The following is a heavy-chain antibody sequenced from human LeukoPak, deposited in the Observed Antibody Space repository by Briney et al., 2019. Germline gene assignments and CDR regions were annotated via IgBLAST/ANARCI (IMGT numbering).Heavy chain of an antibody. J-gene: IGHJ5*02. V-gene: IGHV5-51*01. D-gene: IGHD3-10*01. CDR3: ARQPGAGWFDP. Sequence: GESLKISCKGSGYSFTSSWIGWARQMPGKGLEWMAIINPGDSDTRYSPSFQGQVTISADKSISTVYLQWGSLKASDTVMYYCARQPGAGWFDPWGQGTLVTVSS. CDR1: GYSFTSSW. CDR2: INPGDSDT.